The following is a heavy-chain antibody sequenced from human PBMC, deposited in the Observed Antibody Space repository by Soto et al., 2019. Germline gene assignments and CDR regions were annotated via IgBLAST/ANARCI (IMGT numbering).Heavy chain of an antibody. CDR2: ISPHKDDT. J-gene: IGHJ4*02. Sequence: QVQLVQSGAEVKKPGASVTVSCKTSGYTFSSIGISWVRQAPGQGLEWMGWISPHKDDTYYAQRLQGRVTMTTETSTSTAYMELRSLRSDDTAVYFCVRDLDGSGSYYTNYWGQGTLVTVSS. CDR1: GYTFSSIG. CDR3: VRDLDGSGSYYTNY. V-gene: IGHV1-18*01. D-gene: IGHD3-10*01.